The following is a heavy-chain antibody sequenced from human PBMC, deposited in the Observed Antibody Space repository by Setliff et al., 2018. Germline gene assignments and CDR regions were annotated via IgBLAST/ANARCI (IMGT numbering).Heavy chain of an antibody. Sequence: GGSLRLSCSASGFTFSSLWMAWVRQAPGKGLEWVANINQGGSDQFYVESVKGRFTISRDNAKNSLYLQMNSLRVEDTTVYYCARDVFDFRTGQAGPWGQGTLVTVSS. D-gene: IGHD3-3*01. CDR1: GFTFSSLW. V-gene: IGHV3-7*01. CDR3: ARDVFDFRTGQAGP. J-gene: IGHJ5*02. CDR2: INQGGSDQ.